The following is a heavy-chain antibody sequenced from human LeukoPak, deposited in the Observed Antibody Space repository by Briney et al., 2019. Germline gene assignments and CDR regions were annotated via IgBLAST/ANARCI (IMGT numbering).Heavy chain of an antibody. CDR2: IYTSGST. V-gene: IGHV4-4*07. Sequence: PSETLSLTRSVSGGSISSYYWSWLRQPAGKGLEWLGPIYTSGSTYYHPSLRSRVTISVDTPQNQLFLTVNSVIAADAALYYCARGYCSGGSCYSYYYYNYMDVWGKGTTVTVSS. CDR3: ARGYCSGGSCYSYYYYNYMDV. CDR1: GGSISSYY. D-gene: IGHD2-15*01. J-gene: IGHJ6*03.